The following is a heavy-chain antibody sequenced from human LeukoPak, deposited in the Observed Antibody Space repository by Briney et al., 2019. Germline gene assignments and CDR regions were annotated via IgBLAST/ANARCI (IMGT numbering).Heavy chain of an antibody. CDR1: GFTFSSYG. D-gene: IGHD3-10*01. Sequence: GGSLRLSCAASGFTFSSYGMNWVRQAPGKGLEWVSSISSSSSYIYYADSVKGRFTISRDNAKNSLYLQMNSLRAEDTAVYYCARALWFGELEFNYYYGMDVWGKGTTVTVSS. CDR3: ARALWFGELEFNYYYGMDV. V-gene: IGHV3-21*01. J-gene: IGHJ6*04. CDR2: ISSSSSYI.